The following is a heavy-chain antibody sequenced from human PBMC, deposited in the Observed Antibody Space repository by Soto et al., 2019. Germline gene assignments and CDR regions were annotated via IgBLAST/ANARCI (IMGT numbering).Heavy chain of an antibody. V-gene: IGHV1-69*01. CDR2: IIPIFVTA. Sequence: QVQLVQSGAEVKKPGSSVKVSCKASGGTFSSYAISWVRQAPGQGLEWMGGIIPIFVTANYAQKFQGRVTITADESTSTAYRELSSLRSEDTAVYDCAREGYCSSTSGYEFGMDVWGQGTTVTVSS. CDR3: AREGYCSSTSGYEFGMDV. D-gene: IGHD2-2*01. CDR1: GGTFSSYA. J-gene: IGHJ6*02.